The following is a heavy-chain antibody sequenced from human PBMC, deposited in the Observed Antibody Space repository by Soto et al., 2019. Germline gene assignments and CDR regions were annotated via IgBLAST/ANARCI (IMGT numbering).Heavy chain of an antibody. CDR3: SHLLLRYFDWLSPPPEFDY. CDR1: GFSLSTSGVG. V-gene: IGHV2-5*02. CDR2: IYWDDDN. Sequence: SGPPLVNPTQTLTLTCTSSGFSLSTSGVGVGWIRQPPGKALEWLALIYWDDDNRYSPSLKCRLPTTKDTSKNQVVLTMTNMDPVDTATYYCSHLLLRYFDWLSPPPEFDYWGQGTLVTVSS. J-gene: IGHJ4*02. D-gene: IGHD3-9*01.